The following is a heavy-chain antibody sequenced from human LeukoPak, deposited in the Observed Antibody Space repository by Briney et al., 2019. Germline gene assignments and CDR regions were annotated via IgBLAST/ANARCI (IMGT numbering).Heavy chain of an antibody. Sequence: SESLSLTCTVSGGSISSYYWSWIRQPAGKGLEWVGRIYTSGSTNYNPSLKSRVTMSVDTSTNQFSLKLSSVTAADTAVYYCARDSNTAMVNWGQGTLVTVSS. CDR1: GGSISSYY. CDR3: ARDSNTAMVN. V-gene: IGHV4-4*07. D-gene: IGHD5-18*01. CDR2: IYTSGST. J-gene: IGHJ4*02.